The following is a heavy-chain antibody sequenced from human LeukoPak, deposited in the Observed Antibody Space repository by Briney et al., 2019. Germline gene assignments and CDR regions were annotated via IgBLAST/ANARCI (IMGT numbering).Heavy chain of an antibody. CDR1: GGSISSSSYY. Sequence: SEALSLTCTVSGGSISSSSYYWGWIRQPPGKGLEWIGSIYYSGSTYYNPSLKSRVTISVDTSKNQFSLKLSSVTAADTAVYYCARGSYSPFDYWGQGTLVTVSS. CDR3: ARGSYSPFDY. V-gene: IGHV4-39*07. J-gene: IGHJ4*02. CDR2: IYYSGST. D-gene: IGHD4-11*01.